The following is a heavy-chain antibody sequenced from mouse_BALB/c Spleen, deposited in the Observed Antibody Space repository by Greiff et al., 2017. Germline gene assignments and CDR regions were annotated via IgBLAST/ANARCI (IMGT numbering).Heavy chain of an antibody. V-gene: IGHV2-9*02. CDR1: GFSLTSYG. Sequence: VKLVESGPGLVAPSQSLSITCTVSGFSLTSYGVHWVRQPPGKGLEWLGVIWAGGSTNYNSALMSRLSISKDNSKSQVFLKMNSLQTDDTAMYYCVRGGYDDGYYFDYWGQGTTLTVSS. J-gene: IGHJ2*01. D-gene: IGHD2-14*01. CDR3: VRGGYDDGYYFDY. CDR2: IWAGGST.